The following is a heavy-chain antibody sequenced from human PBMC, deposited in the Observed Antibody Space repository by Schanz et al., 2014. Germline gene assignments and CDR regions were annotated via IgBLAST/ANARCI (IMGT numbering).Heavy chain of an antibody. V-gene: IGHV3-21*01. Sequence: EVQLVESGGGLVKPGDSLRLSCAASGFTFSSYTMKWVRQAPGKGLEWVSSISSTSTYLYYADSVKGRFTISRDSARNSLYLQMSSLRAEDTAVYYCAKGSMAARPLLPTDYYFYGTDIWGQGTTVTVSS. CDR1: GFTFSSYT. CDR3: AKGSMAARPLLPTDYYFYGTDI. J-gene: IGHJ6*02. CDR2: ISSTSTYL. D-gene: IGHD6-6*01.